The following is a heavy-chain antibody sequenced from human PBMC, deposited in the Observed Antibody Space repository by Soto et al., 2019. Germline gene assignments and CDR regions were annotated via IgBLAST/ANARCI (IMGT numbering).Heavy chain of an antibody. J-gene: IGHJ4*02. CDR1: GGTLNNYA. D-gene: IGHD3-3*01. CDR3: ATDSNYDVSNSF. Sequence: ASVKVSCKASGGTLNNYAINWVRQAPGQGLEWMGGILPVSAPPDYAQKFQGRVSITADHSTSTVYMELSRLKSDDTAVYFCATDSNYDVSNSFWGQGTLVTVSS. CDR2: ILPVSAPP. V-gene: IGHV1-69*13.